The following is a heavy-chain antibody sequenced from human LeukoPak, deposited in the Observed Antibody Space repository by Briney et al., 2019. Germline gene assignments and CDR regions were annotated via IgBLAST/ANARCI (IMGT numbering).Heavy chain of an antibody. J-gene: IGHJ5*02. D-gene: IGHD3-10*01. V-gene: IGHV4-39*01. Sequence: PLETLSLTCSVSGCSVTSGGFYWGWLRPPPGEGPEWIATIYYTVSTYYNPSLKSRGTISIDTSKNQISLRLTSVTATDTAVYHCARHSGSGSESRPFDPWGQGTLVSVSS. CDR2: IYYTVST. CDR1: GCSVTSGGFY. CDR3: ARHSGSGSESRPFDP.